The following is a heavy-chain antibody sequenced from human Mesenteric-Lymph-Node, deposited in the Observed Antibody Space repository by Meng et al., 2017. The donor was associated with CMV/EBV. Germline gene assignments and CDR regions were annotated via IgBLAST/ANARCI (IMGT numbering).Heavy chain of an antibody. V-gene: IGHV3-53*01. D-gene: IGHD4-17*01. J-gene: IGHJ4*02. CDR3: ARGGRATVTNTWFGYYFDY. CDR1: FTFRSNY. CDR2: IYSGGST. Sequence: FTFRSNYRSWVRQAQGKGLEWVSVIYSGGSTYYADSVKGRFTISRDNSKNTLYLQMNSLRAEDTAVYYCARGGRATVTNTWFGYYFDYWGQGTLVTVSS.